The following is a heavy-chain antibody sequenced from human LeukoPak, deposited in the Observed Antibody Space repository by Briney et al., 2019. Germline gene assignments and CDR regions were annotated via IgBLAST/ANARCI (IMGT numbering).Heavy chain of an antibody. CDR1: GFTLSSYA. V-gene: IGHV4-30-4*08. Sequence: LRLSCAASGFTLSSYAMSWVRQPPGKGLEWIGYIYYSGSTYYNPSLKSRVTISVDTSKNQFSLKLSSVTAADTAVYYCARVVRKVGPFDYWGQGTLVTVSS. CDR3: ARVVRKVGPFDY. J-gene: IGHJ4*02. CDR2: IYYSGST. D-gene: IGHD3-10*01.